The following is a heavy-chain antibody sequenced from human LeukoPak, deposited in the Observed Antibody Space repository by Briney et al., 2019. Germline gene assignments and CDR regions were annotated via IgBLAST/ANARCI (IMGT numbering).Heavy chain of an antibody. J-gene: IGHJ4*02. CDR2: ISGGGEIT. CDR1: GFTFSSYA. D-gene: IGHD1-26*01. V-gene: IGHV3-23*01. CDR3: AKAHSGSFYSGIH. Sequence: GGSLRLSCAASGFTFSSYAMNWVRQAPGKGLEWVSAISGGGEITYYAGSVKGRFTISRDNSKNTLYLQVSSLRADDTAVYYCAKAHSGSFYSGIHWGQGTLVTVSS.